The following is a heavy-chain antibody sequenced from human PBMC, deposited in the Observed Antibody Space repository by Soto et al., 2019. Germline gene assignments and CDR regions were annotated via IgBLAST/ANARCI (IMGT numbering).Heavy chain of an antibody. J-gene: IGHJ6*02. CDR1: GYTFTSYG. CDR2: ISAYNGNT. CDR3: ARLGHYDILTGYYLYGMDV. V-gene: IGHV1-18*04. Sequence: ASVKVSCKASGYTFTSYGISWVRQAPGQGLEWMGWISAYNGNTNYAQKLQGRVTMTTDTSTSTAYMELRSLRSDDTAVYYCARLGHYDILTGYYLYGMDVWGQGTTVTVSS. D-gene: IGHD3-9*01.